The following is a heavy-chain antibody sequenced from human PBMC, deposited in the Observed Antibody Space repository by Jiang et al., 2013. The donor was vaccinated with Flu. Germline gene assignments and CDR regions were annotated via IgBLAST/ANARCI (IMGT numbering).Heavy chain of an antibody. V-gene: IGHV4-31*03. J-gene: IGHJ3*02. CDR3: ARTSSDYGGNLIDAFDI. D-gene: IGHD4-23*01. CDR2: IYYSGST. CDR1: GGSISSGGYY. Sequence: GSGLVKPSQTLSLTCTVSGGSISSGGYYWSWIRQHPGKGLEWIGYIYYSGSTYYNPSLKSRVTISVDTSKNQFSLKLSSVTAADTAVYYCARTSSDYGGNLIDAFDIWGQGTMVTVSS.